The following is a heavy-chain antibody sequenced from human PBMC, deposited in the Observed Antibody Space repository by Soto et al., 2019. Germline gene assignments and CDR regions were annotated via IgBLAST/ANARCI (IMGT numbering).Heavy chain of an antibody. CDR3: ARLSTRYSYALSFYYGMDI. V-gene: IGHV4-39*01. J-gene: IGHJ6*02. Sequence: SETLSLTCTVSGGSISSSSYYWGWIRQPPGKGLEWIGSIYYSGSTYYNPSLKSRVTISVDTSKNQFSLKLSSVTAADTAVYYCARLSTRYSYALSFYYGMDIWGQGTTVTVSS. D-gene: IGHD5-18*01. CDR1: GGSISSSSYY. CDR2: IYYSGST.